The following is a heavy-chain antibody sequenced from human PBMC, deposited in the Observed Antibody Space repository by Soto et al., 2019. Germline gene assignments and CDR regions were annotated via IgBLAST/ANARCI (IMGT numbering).Heavy chain of an antibody. CDR2: IYPGDSDT. V-gene: IGHV5-51*01. CDR3: ARQRLWXXXXYYYFEN. D-gene: IGHD3-16*01. Sequence: GESLKISCKGSGHIFSNYWFGWVRQMPGKGLEWMGIIYPGDSDTRYSPSFQGQVTITVDKSINTAYLQWSRLKASDTAIYYCARQRLWXXXXYYYFENXGXGTLVTVSS. CDR1: GHIFSNYW. J-gene: IGHJ4*02.